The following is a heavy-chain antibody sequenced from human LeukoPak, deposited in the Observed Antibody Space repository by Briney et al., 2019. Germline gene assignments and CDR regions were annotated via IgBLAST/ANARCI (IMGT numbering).Heavy chain of an antibody. J-gene: IGHJ5*02. CDR2: INHSGST. CDR3: ARQGRILLWFGELSGRFDP. CDR1: GGSFSGYY. Sequence: SETLSLTCAVYGGSFSGYYWSWIRQPPGKGLEWIGEINHSGSTNYNPSLKSRVTISVDTSKNQFSLKLSSVTAADTAVYYCARQGRILLWFGELSGRFDPWGQGTLVTVSS. D-gene: IGHD3-10*01. V-gene: IGHV4-34*01.